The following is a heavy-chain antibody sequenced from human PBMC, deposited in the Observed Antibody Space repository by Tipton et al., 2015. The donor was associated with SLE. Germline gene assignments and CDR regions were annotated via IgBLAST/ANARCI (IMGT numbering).Heavy chain of an antibody. J-gene: IGHJ2*01. CDR2: IYYSGST. D-gene: IGHD6-13*01. V-gene: IGHV4-39*07. CDR1: GGSISSYY. Sequence: TLSLTCTVSGGSISSYYWGWIRQPPGKGLEWIGSIYYSGSTYYNPSLKSRVTISVDTSKNQFSLNLSSVTAADTAVYYCARASSSWPYWYFDLWGRGTLVTVSS. CDR3: ARASSSWPYWYFDL.